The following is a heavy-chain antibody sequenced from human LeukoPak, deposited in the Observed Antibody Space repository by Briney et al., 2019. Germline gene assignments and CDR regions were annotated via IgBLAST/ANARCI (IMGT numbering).Heavy chain of an antibody. CDR2: IKSKPDGGST. V-gene: IGHV3-15*07. CDR3: TTQYNYGTYFDY. D-gene: IGHD5-18*01. J-gene: IGHJ4*02. Sequence: GGSLRLSCAASGFTFSNAWMNWVRQAPGKGLEWVGRIKSKPDGGSTDYAAPVKGRFSISRDDSRNTLYLRMNSLKTEDTAVYYCTTQYNYGTYFDYWGQGTLVTVSS. CDR1: GFTFSNAW.